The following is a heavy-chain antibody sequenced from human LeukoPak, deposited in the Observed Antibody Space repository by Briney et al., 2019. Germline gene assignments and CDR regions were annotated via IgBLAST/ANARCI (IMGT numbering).Heavy chain of an antibody. V-gene: IGHV3-7*01. Sequence: GGSLRLSCAASGFTFSSYWMSWVRQAPGKGLEWVANIKQDGSERNYVDSVKGRFTISRDNAKNSLFLQMNSLRAEDSATYYCVREGFYFFDFWGQGTLVTVSS. CDR3: VREGFYFFDF. J-gene: IGHJ4*01. CDR1: GFTFSSYW. CDR2: IKQDGSER.